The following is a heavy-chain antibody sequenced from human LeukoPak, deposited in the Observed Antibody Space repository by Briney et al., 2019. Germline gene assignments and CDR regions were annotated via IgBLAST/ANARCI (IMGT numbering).Heavy chain of an antibody. CDR2: IYRSEST. Sequence: GGSLRLSCAASGFTVSSNYMSWVRQAPGKGLEWISVIYRSESTYYADSVKGRLTISRDNSKNTVYLQMNSLRAEDTAVYYCARGECNYPFDYWGQGTLDTVSS. V-gene: IGHV3-53*01. CDR3: ARGECNYPFDY. D-gene: IGHD4-11*01. CDR1: GFTVSSNY. J-gene: IGHJ4*02.